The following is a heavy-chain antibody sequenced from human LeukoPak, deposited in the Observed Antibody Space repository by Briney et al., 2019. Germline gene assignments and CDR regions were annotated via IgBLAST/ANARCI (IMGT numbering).Heavy chain of an antibody. D-gene: IGHD3-9*01. Sequence: GDSVKVSCKASGYTFSGTGWYLYWLRQAPGQGLECMGWIYPNNGATAYAQKFQGRVAMTRDTSISTAYMELRRLRPDDTAVYYCASTYYDILTGYYKYFDYWGQGTLVTVSS. CDR2: IYPNNGAT. J-gene: IGHJ4*02. CDR1: GYTFSGTGWY. V-gene: IGHV1-2*02. CDR3: ASTYYDILTGYYKYFDY.